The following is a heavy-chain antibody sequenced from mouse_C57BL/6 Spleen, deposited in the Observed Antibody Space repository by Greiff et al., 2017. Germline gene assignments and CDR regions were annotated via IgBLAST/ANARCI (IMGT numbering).Heavy chain of an antibody. D-gene: IGHD2-2*01. J-gene: IGHJ4*01. CDR3: ARLSTMGTMDY. V-gene: IGHV5-6*02. CDR1: GFTFSSYC. CDR2: ISSGGSYT. Sequence: DVKLVESGGDLVKPGGSLKLSCAASGFTFSSYCMSWVRQTPDKRLEWVATISSGGSYTYYPDSVKGRFTISRDNAKNTLYLQMSSLKSEDTAMYYCARLSTMGTMDYWGQGTTVTVSS.